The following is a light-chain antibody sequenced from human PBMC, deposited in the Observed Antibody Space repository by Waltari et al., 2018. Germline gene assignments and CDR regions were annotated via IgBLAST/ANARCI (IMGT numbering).Light chain of an antibody. CDR2: DAS. J-gene: IGKJ2*01. CDR3: QQRSNWTPHT. V-gene: IGKV3-11*01. CDR1: QSFGTY. Sequence: EIVLTQSPATLSLFPGETATLPCSASQSFGTYLDWYQQKPGQSPRLLIYDASNRATGIPARFRGSGSGTDFTLTIRSLEAEDFAVYYCQQRSNWTPHTFGQGARLEIK.